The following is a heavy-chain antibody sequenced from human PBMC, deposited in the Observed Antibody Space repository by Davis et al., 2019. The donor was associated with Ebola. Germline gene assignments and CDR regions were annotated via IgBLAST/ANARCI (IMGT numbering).Heavy chain of an antibody. CDR2: MDPNSGNT. D-gene: IGHD2-21*01. Sequence: ASVKVSCKASGYTFTSYDIIWVRQATGQGLEWMGWMDPNSGNTGYAQKFQGRVTMTRENSMSTAYMELSSLRSEDTAVYFCARGGVAYSDLDYWGQGTLVTVSS. CDR3: ARGGVAYSDLDY. V-gene: IGHV1-8*01. J-gene: IGHJ4*02. CDR1: GYTFTSYD.